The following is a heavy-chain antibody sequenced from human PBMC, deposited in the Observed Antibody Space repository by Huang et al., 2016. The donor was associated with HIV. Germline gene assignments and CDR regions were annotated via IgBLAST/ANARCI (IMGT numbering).Heavy chain of an antibody. CDR2: IKHAGVT. CDR3: AREIMISFGGPFDS. V-gene: IGHV4-34*02. J-gene: IGHJ5*01. Sequence: QVQLEQWGAGLLKPSETLSLTCAVYVGSFSGYFWNWIRQSPGKGLEWSGQIKHAGVTDDNPSLKSRATISVDTSKNQFSLRLTSVTAADTAIYYCAREIMISFGGPFDSWGHGNLVTVSS. CDR1: VGSFSGYF. D-gene: IGHD3-16*01.